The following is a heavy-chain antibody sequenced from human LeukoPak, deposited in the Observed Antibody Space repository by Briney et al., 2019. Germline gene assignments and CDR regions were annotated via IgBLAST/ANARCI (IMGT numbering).Heavy chain of an antibody. CDR1: GFTFDDYT. D-gene: IGHD2-15*01. CDR3: AKDPGYCSGGGCYPRSYYGMDV. Sequence: GGSLRLSCAASGFTFDDYTMHWVRQAPGKGLEWVSLISWDGGSTYYADSVKGRFTISRDNGKNSLYLQMNSLRTGDTALYYCAKDPGYCSGGGCYPRSYYGMDVWGQGTTVTVSS. V-gene: IGHV3-43*01. J-gene: IGHJ6*02. CDR2: ISWDGGST.